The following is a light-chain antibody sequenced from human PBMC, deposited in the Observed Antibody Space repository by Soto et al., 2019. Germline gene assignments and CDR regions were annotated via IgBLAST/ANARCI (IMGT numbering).Light chain of an antibody. J-gene: IGKJ4*01. Sequence: EIVLTQSPATLALSPGNRATLSCRASQSVSSSLAWYQHQPGQAPRILIYDASKRAPGIPARFSGSGSGTHFTLTISSLEPEDFAVYYCQHRGNWPSVTFGGGTKVQIK. CDR3: QHRGNWPSVT. CDR1: QSVSSS. CDR2: DAS. V-gene: IGKV3-11*01.